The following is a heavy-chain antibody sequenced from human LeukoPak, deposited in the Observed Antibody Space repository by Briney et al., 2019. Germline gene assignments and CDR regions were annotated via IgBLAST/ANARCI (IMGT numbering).Heavy chain of an antibody. J-gene: IGHJ4*02. CDR3: ARAGILWGDY. CDR1: GFTFSDYW. V-gene: IGHV3-7*01. CDR2: IQQDGSEK. Sequence: PGGSLRLSCAASGFTFSDYWMSWVRQAPGKGLEWVANIQQDGSEKYYVDSVKGRFTISRDNAKNSLYLQMYSLRAEDTAVYYCARAGILWGDYWGQGTLVTVSS. D-gene: IGHD2-15*01.